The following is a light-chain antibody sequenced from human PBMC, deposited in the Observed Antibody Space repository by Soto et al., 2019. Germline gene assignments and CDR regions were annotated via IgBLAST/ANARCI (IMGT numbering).Light chain of an antibody. CDR2: EVT. Sequence: QSALTQPPSASGSPGQSVTISCTGTSSDVGGYNYVSWHQQHPGKAPKLMIYEVTKRPSGVPDRFSGSKSGNTASLTVSGLQAEDEADYHCSSYTTIKTVVFGGGTQLTVL. CDR1: SSDVGGYNY. CDR3: SSYTTIKTVV. J-gene: IGLJ2*01. V-gene: IGLV2-8*01.